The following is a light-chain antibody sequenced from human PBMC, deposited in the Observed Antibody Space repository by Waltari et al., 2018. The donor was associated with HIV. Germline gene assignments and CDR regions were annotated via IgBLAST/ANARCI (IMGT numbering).Light chain of an antibody. CDR2: ETS. J-gene: IGKJ4*01. CDR1: QGIAGH. V-gene: IGKV1-9*01. Sequence: DTQLTQSPPFLSASVGDSVTITCRSSQGIAGHLAWYQQKPGKPPNLLIYETSTLQNGVPSRFSGSGSGTEFTLTISSLQPEDFTTYYCQQLNTYPPTFGGGTKVEIK. CDR3: QQLNTYPPT.